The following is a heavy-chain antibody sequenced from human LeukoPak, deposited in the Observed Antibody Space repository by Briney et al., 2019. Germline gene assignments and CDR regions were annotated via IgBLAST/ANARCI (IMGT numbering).Heavy chain of an antibody. J-gene: IGHJ4*02. D-gene: IGHD6-19*01. Sequence: GGSLRLSCAASGFTFSSHWMNWVRQAPGKGLEWVANIKEDGSEKYYVDSVKGRFSISRDNAKNSLYLQMNSLRAEDTAVYYCARDRGSSGRLGRFDNWGQGTLVTVSP. CDR3: ARDRGSSGRLGRFDN. V-gene: IGHV3-7*01. CDR2: IKEDGSEK. CDR1: GFTFSSHW.